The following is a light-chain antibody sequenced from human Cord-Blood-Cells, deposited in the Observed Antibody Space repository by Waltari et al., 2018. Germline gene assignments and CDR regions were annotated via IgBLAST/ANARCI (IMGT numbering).Light chain of an antibody. CDR3: QQSYSTPLT. CDR2: AAS. V-gene: IGKV1-39*01. CDR1: QSISSY. J-gene: IGKJ4*01. Sequence: DIQMTHSPSSLSASVGDRVTITCRASQSISSYLNWYQHKPGKAPKLLIFAASSLQSGVPSRFSGSGSGTDFTLTISSLQPEDFATYYCQQSYSTPLTFGGGNKVEIK.